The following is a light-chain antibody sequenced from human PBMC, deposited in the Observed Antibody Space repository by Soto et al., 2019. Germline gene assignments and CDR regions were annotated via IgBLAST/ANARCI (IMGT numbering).Light chain of an antibody. CDR1: QGISNY. CDR2: AAS. J-gene: IGKJ1*01. Sequence: DIQMTQSPSSLSASVGDRATITCRASQGISNYLAWYQQKPGKVPKLLIYAASTLQAGVPSRFSGSGSGTDFTLTTSSLQPEDVATYYCQKYNSAPTWTFGQGTKVEIK. CDR3: QKYNSAPTWT. V-gene: IGKV1-27*01.